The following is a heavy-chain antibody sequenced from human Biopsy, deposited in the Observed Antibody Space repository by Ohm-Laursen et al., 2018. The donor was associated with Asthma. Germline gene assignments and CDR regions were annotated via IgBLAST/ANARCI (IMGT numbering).Heavy chain of an antibody. CDR2: ISVYSGNT. CDR1: GYTFNSAG. D-gene: IGHD3-10*01. J-gene: IGHJ6*02. Sequence: ASVKVSCKTSGYTFNSAGITWVRQAPGQRLEWMGWISVYSGNTKVAQKLQDRVTMITDTSTSTAYMELRSLRSDDTAVYFCARAVDYSHYYGIDVWGQGTTVTVS. V-gene: IGHV1-18*01. CDR3: ARAVDYSHYYGIDV.